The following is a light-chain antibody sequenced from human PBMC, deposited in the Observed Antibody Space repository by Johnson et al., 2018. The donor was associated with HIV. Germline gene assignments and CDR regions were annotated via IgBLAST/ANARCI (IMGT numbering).Light chain of an antibody. J-gene: IGLJ1*01. V-gene: IGLV1-51*02. CDR2: END. CDR1: GSNIGSHY. Sequence: QYVLTQPPSVSAAPGQRVTISCSGRGSNIGSHYVSWYQQLPGTAPKLLIFENDKRPSGIPDRFSGSKSGTSATLGITGLQTGDEADYYCGTWDSSWGVFGTGTKVTVL. CDR3: GTWDSSWGV.